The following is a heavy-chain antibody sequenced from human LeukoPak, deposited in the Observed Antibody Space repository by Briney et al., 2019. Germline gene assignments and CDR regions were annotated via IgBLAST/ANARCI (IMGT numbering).Heavy chain of an antibody. V-gene: IGHV4-59*01. J-gene: IGHJ4*02. Sequence: SETLSLTCTVSGGSISSYYWNWIRQPPGKGLEWIGYIHHSGSTNHNPSLRSRVTISVDTSRNQLSLELSPVTAADTAVYYCARATAGTGYYFDFWGQGALVSVSS. D-gene: IGHD6-13*01. CDR1: GGSISSYY. CDR2: IHHSGST. CDR3: ARATAGTGYYFDF.